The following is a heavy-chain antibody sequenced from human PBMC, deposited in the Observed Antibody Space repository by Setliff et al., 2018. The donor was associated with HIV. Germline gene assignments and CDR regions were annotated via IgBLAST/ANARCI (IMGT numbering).Heavy chain of an antibody. Sequence: ETLSLTCTVSGGSTSHYYWNWIRQSPGKGLEWIGFISYSGTTNYTPSLESRVTISIDTSNNQFSLKVSSVTAADTAVYYCARGTSGGHSSGYYYFDYWGHGTLVTVSS. J-gene: IGHJ4*01. CDR1: GGSTSHYY. CDR2: ISYSGTT. D-gene: IGHD3-22*01. CDR3: ARGTSGGHSSGYYYFDY. V-gene: IGHV4-59*12.